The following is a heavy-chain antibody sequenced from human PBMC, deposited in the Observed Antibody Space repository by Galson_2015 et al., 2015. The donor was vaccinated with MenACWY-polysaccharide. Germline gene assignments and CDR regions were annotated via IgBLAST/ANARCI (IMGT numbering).Heavy chain of an antibody. V-gene: IGHV6-1*01. CDR3: AREGRRRDGYEYVDT. CDR1: GDSVAGQSAT. Sequence: CAISGDSVAGQSATWDWIRQSPSRGLEWLGRTYLRSRWYYDYAESVKGRITISPDTSKNQFSLQLNSVTPEDTAVYYCAREGRRRDGYEYVDTWGQGTLVTVSS. J-gene: IGHJ4*02. D-gene: IGHD5-24*01. CDR2: TYLRSRWYY.